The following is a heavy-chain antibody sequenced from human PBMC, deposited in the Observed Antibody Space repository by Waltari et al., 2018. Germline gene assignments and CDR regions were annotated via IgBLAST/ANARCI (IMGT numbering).Heavy chain of an antibody. CDR2: IYYSGST. CDR1: GGSISSHY. Sequence: QVQLQESGPGLVKPSETLSLTCTVSGGSISSHYWSWIRQPPGKGLEWIGYIYYSGSTNYNPSLKSRVTISVDTSKNQFSLKLSSVTAADTAVYYCAGAKLELLYRYWGQGTLVTVSS. J-gene: IGHJ4*02. CDR3: AGAKLELLYRY. D-gene: IGHD1-7*01. V-gene: IGHV4-59*11.